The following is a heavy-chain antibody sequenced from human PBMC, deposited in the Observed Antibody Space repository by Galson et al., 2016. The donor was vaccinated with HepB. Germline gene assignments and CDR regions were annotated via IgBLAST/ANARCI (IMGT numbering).Heavy chain of an antibody. CDR1: GGSISSGGYS. Sequence: TLSLTCTVSGGSISSGGYSWGWIRQHPGKGLEWIGYIYYTGTTYYSPSLKSRVTISIDTSKDQFSLKLKSVTAADTAVYYCARDLDGSTGWADAYDIWGQGTLVTVSS. D-gene: IGHD1-14*01. J-gene: IGHJ3*02. V-gene: IGHV4-31*03. CDR2: IYYTGTT. CDR3: ARDLDGSTGWADAYDI.